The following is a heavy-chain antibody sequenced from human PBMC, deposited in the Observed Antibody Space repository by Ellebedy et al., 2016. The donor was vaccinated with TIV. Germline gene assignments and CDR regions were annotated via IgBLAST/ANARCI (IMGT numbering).Heavy chain of an antibody. V-gene: IGHV3-23*01. D-gene: IGHD6-19*01. Sequence: GGSLRLXCAASGFNFSNYAMTWVRQSPGKGLQWVSAISGSGGTTYYANSVKGRFTISRDNSKNTLYLQMSSLRAEDTAVYYCAKVCFGYSSGWCLDYWGQGTLVTLSS. CDR3: AKVCFGYSSGWCLDY. J-gene: IGHJ4*02. CDR1: GFNFSNYA. CDR2: ISGSGGTT.